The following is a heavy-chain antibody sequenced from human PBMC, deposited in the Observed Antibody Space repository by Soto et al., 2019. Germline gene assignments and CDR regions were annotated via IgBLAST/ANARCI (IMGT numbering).Heavy chain of an antibody. D-gene: IGHD3-3*01. CDR2: ISAYNGNT. CDR1: GCTFTSYG. J-gene: IGHJ4*02. V-gene: IGHV1-18*01. CDR3: ATLRFLDPIDY. Sequence: ASVKVSCKASGCTFTSYGISWVRQVPGQGLEWMGWISAYNGNTNYAQKFQGRVTMTTDTSTSTAYMELSSLRSEDTAVYYCATLRFLDPIDYWGQGTLVTVSS.